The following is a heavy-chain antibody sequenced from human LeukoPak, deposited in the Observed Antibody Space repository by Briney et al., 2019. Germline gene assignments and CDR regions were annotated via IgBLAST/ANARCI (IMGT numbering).Heavy chain of an antibody. CDR1: GYTLTSYY. D-gene: IGHD3-10*01. CDR3: AREDTMVRGVILRMGFDY. V-gene: IGHV1-46*01. Sequence: ASVKVSCKASGYTLTSYYMHWVRQAPGQGLEWMGIINPSGGSTSYAQKFQGRVTMTRDTSTSTVYMELSSLRSEDTAVYYCAREDTMVRGVILRMGFDYWGQGTLVTVSS. CDR2: INPSGGST. J-gene: IGHJ4*02.